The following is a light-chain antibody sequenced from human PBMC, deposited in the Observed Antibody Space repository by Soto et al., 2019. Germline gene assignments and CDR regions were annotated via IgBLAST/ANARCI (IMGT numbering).Light chain of an antibody. Sequence: QSVLTQPASVSWSPGQSITISCTGTSSDVGHYNYVSWYQQYPGKAPKLMIYDVNTRPSGVSNRFSGSKSGNTASLTISGLQAEDEADYYCCSYTSSSTRIFGGGTKLTVL. CDR3: CSYTSSSTRI. V-gene: IGLV2-14*01. CDR2: DVN. J-gene: IGLJ2*01. CDR1: SSDVGHYNY.